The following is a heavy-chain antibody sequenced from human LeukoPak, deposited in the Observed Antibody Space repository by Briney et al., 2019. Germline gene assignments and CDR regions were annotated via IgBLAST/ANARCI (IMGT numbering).Heavy chain of an antibody. Sequence: SETLSLTCTVSGDSISISGYWWGWIRQPPGKGLEWIGYIYYSGSTNYNPSLKSRVTISVDTSKNQFSLKLSSVTAADTAVYYCARDGSCGLRTFEIWGQGTMVTVSS. CDR3: ARDGSCGLRTFEI. CDR2: IYYSGST. J-gene: IGHJ3*02. D-gene: IGHD2-15*01. CDR1: GDSISISGYW. V-gene: IGHV4-61*08.